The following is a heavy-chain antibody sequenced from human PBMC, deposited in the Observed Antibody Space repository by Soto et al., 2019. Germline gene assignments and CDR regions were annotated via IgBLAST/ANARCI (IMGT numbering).Heavy chain of an antibody. Sequence: SETLSLTCTVSGGSISSNSYYWGWIRQPPGKGLEWIGSIYYSGSTYYNPSLKSRVTISVDTSKNQFSLKLSSVTAADTAVYYCARPRTRAGFGEFDYWGQGTLVTVSS. J-gene: IGHJ4*02. CDR3: ARPRTRAGFGEFDY. CDR1: GGSISSNSYY. D-gene: IGHD3-10*01. V-gene: IGHV4-39*01. CDR2: IYYSGST.